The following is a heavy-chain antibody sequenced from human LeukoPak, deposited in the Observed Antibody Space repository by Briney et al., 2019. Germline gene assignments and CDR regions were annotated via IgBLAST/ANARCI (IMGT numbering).Heavy chain of an antibody. CDR1: GFTFSSYS. Sequence: PGGSLRLSCAASGFTFSSYSMNWVRQAPGKGLEWVSSISSSSSYIYYADSVKGRFTLSRDNAKNSLYLQMNSLRAEDTAVYYCARMVRGVIIPYFDYWGQGTLVTVSS. J-gene: IGHJ4*02. CDR3: ARMVRGVIIPYFDY. V-gene: IGHV3-21*01. D-gene: IGHD3-10*01. CDR2: ISSSSSYI.